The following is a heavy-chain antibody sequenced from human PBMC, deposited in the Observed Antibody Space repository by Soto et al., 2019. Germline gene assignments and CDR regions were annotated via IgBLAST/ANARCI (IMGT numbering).Heavy chain of an antibody. Sequence: GGSLRLSCAASGFTFSSYAMSWVRQAPGKGLEWVSAISGSGGSTYYADSVKGRFTISRDNSKNTLYLQMNSLRAEDTAVYYCAKDLGYSSSSGPEGYWGQGTRVTVSS. V-gene: IGHV3-23*01. CDR2: ISGSGGST. CDR1: GFTFSSYA. D-gene: IGHD6-13*01. J-gene: IGHJ4*02. CDR3: AKDLGYSSSSGPEGY.